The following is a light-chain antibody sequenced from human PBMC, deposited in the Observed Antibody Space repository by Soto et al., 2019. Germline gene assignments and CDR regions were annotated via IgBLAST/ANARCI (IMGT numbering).Light chain of an antibody. J-gene: IGLJ3*02. CDR2: DNT. Sequence: QSVLTQPPSVSGAPGQRVTISCTGSSSNIGADYDVLWYQQLPGTAPKLLIYDNTNRPSGVPDRFSGSKSGTSASLAITGLQAEDEADYYCQSFDSSLNESVFGGGTQLTVL. V-gene: IGLV1-40*01. CDR1: SSNIGADYD. CDR3: QSFDSSLNESV.